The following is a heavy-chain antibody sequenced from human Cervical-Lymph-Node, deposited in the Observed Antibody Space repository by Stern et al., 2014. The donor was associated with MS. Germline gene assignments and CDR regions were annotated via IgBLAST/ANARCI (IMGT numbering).Heavy chain of an antibody. CDR1: GYTFTSYY. D-gene: IGHD3-10*01. J-gene: IGHJ4*02. V-gene: IGHV1-46*01. CDR3: ARDRYGSGSYYTNYFDY. CDR2: INPSGGST. Sequence: VQLVESGAEVKKPGASVKVSCKASGYTFTSYYMHWVRQAPGQGLEWMGIINPSGGSTSYAQKFQGRVTMTRDTSTSTVYMELSSLRSEDTAVYYCARDRYGSGSYYTNYFDYWGQGTLVTVSS.